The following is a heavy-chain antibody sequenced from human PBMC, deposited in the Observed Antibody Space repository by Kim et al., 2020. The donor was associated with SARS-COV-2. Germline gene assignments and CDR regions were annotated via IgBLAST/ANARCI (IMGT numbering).Heavy chain of an antibody. CDR2: IYYSGST. V-gene: IGHV4-59*01. CDR1: GGSISSYY. Sequence: SETLSLTCTVSGGSISSYYWSWIRQPPGKGLEWIGYIYYSGSTNYNPSLKSRITISVDTSKNQFSLKLSSVIAADTAVYYCARVLWFGERLFDPWGQGTLVTVSS. CDR3: ARVLWFGERLFDP. D-gene: IGHD3-10*01. J-gene: IGHJ5*02.